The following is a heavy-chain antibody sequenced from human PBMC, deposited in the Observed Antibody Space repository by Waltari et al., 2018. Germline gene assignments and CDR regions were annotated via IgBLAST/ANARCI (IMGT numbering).Heavy chain of an antibody. Sequence: QVQLQQWGAGLLKTSETLSLNGAVYGGSFSGYYWSWIRQPPGKGLEWIGEINHSGSTNYNPSLKSRVTISVDTSKNQFSLKLSSVTAADTAVYYCARHVRWELPTGYNWFDPWGQGTLVTVSS. V-gene: IGHV4-34*01. CDR3: ARHVRWELPTGYNWFDP. D-gene: IGHD1-26*01. CDR2: INHSGST. J-gene: IGHJ5*02. CDR1: GGSFSGYY.